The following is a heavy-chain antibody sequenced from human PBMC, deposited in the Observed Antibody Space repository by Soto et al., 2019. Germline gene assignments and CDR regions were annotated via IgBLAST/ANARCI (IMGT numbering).Heavy chain of an antibody. Sequence: QLQLQESGPGLVKPSETLSLTCTVSGGSISSSSYYWGWIRQPPGKGLEWIGSIYYSGSTYYNPSLKSRVTISVDTSKNQFSLKLSSVTAADTAVYYCARHLAPYYDILPGYLEGGWFDPWGQGTLVTVSS. CDR1: GGSISSSSYY. CDR2: IYYSGST. J-gene: IGHJ5*02. V-gene: IGHV4-39*01. D-gene: IGHD3-9*01. CDR3: ARHLAPYYDILPGYLEGGWFDP.